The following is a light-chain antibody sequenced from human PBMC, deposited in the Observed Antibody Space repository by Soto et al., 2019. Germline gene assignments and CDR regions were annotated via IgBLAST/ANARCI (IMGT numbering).Light chain of an antibody. Sequence: QSALTQPASVSGSPGQSITISCTGTSSDIRGYNYVSWYQQNPGKAPKLLIYEVSNRPSGISDRFSGSKSGNTASLTISGLQAEDEADYYCSSYTSISTLYVFGTGTKVTVL. CDR2: EVS. CDR1: SSDIRGYNY. V-gene: IGLV2-14*01. J-gene: IGLJ1*01. CDR3: SSYTSISTLYV.